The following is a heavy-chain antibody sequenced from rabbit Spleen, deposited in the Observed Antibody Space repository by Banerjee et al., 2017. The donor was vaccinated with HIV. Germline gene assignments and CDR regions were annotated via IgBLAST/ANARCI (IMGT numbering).Heavy chain of an antibody. CDR2: IETGSSGFT. D-gene: IGHD1-1*01. Sequence: QSLEESGGDLVKPGASLTLTCTASGFSLSSNDYMCWVRQAPGKGLEWIVCIETGSSGFTYYASWVNGRFTISKTSSTTVTLQMTSLTAADTATYFCARDTSTSFSSYGMDLWGPGTLVTVS. V-gene: IGHV1S40*01. J-gene: IGHJ6*01. CDR1: GFSLSSNDY. CDR3: ARDTSTSFSSYGMDL.